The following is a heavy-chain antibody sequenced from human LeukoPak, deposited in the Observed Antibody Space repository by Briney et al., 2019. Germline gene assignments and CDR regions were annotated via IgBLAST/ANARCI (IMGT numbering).Heavy chain of an antibody. Sequence: GGSLRLSCAASGFTFSSYWMSWVRQAPGKGLEWVANIKQDGSEKYYVDSVKGRFTISRDNAKNSLYLQMNGLRAEDTAVYYCARVSCSGGSCYWGAPYYFDYWGQGTLVTVSS. D-gene: IGHD2-15*01. CDR1: GFTFSSYW. CDR2: IKQDGSEK. V-gene: IGHV3-7*03. J-gene: IGHJ4*02. CDR3: ARVSCSGGSCYWGAPYYFDY.